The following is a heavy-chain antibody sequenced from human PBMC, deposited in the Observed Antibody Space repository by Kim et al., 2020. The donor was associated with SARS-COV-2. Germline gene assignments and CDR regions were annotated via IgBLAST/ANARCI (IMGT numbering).Heavy chain of an antibody. Sequence: GGSLRLSCAASGFTFIIYGMHWVRQAPGKGLEWVAVISYDGSNKYYADSVKGRFTISRDNSKNTLYLQMNSLRAEDTAVYYCAKTLSGSYLSPFDYWGQGTLVTVSS. CDR3: AKTLSGSYLSPFDY. V-gene: IGHV3-30*18. CDR1: GFTFIIYG. J-gene: IGHJ4*02. CDR2: ISYDGSNK. D-gene: IGHD1-26*01.